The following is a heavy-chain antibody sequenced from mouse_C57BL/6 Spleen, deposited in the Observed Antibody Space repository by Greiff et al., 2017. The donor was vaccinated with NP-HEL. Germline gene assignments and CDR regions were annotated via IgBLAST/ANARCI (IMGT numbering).Heavy chain of an antibody. V-gene: IGHV1-52*01. CDR3: ARGRGAYFDY. CDR2: IDPSDSDT. J-gene: IGHJ2*01. CDR1: GYTFTSYW. Sequence: QVQLQQPGAELVRPGSSVKLSCKASGYTFTSYWMHWVKQRPIQGLEWIGNIDPSDSDTHYNQKFKDKATLTVDKSSSTAYMQLSSLTSDDSAVYYCARGRGAYFDYWGQGTTLTVSS.